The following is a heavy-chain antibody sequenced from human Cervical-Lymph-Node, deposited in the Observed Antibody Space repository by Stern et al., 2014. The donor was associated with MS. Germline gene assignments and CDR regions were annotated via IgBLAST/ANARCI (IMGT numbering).Heavy chain of an antibody. J-gene: IGHJ4*02. CDR2: IFPGGSDI. Sequence: EVQLVESGPEVKRPGESLKISCQASGYTFTSYWIGWVRKMPGKGLEWIAIIFPGGSDIRYSPSFQGQVTISADKPSSTAYLQWNNLKAADTAIYYCARQRYFDYWGQGTLVTVSS. CDR3: ARQRYFDY. V-gene: IGHV5-51*01. CDR1: GYTFTSYW.